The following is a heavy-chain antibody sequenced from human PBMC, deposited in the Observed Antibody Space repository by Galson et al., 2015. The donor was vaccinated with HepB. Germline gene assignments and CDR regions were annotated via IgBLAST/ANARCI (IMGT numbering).Heavy chain of an antibody. CDR3: ASGSRTLT. V-gene: IGHV3-7*03. Sequence: LRLSCAASGFTFSAFWMSWVRQAPGKGLEWVANIKQDGSEESYVDAVKGRFTISRDNAKNSLFLQMNSLRVEDTALYYCASGSRTLTWGQGTLVTVSS. D-gene: IGHD2-2*01. CDR1: GFTFSAFW. CDR2: IKQDGSEE. J-gene: IGHJ5*02.